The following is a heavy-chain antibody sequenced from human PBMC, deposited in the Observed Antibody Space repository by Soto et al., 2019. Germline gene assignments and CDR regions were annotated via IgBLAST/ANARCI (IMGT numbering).Heavy chain of an antibody. V-gene: IGHV3-23*01. CDR1: GFTFSSYA. CDR3: AKAGDRGLIRFLEWLGESTSFDY. J-gene: IGHJ4*02. Sequence: GGSLRLSCAASGFTFSSYAMSWVRQAPGKGLEWVSAISGSGGSTYYADSVKGRFTISRDNSKNTLYLQMNSLRAEDTAVYYCAKAGDRGLIRFLEWLGESTSFDYWGQGTLVTVSS. D-gene: IGHD3-3*01. CDR2: ISGSGGST.